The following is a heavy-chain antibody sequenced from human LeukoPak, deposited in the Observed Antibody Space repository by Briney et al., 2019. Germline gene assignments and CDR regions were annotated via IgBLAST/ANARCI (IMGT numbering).Heavy chain of an antibody. CDR2: IYYSGST. CDR1: GGSISSYY. CDR3: ARDLHGYCSGGSCYSGGWFDP. Sequence: SETLSLTCTVSGGSISSYYWSWIRQPPGKGLEWIGYIYYSGSTNYNPSLKSRVTISVDTSKNRFSLKLSSVTAADTAVYYCARDLHGYCSGGSCYSGGWFDPWGQGTLVTVSS. J-gene: IGHJ5*02. V-gene: IGHV4-59*01. D-gene: IGHD2-15*01.